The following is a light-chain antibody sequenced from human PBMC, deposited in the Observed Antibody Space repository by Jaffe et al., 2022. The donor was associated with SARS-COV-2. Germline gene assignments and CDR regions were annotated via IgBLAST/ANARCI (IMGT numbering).Light chain of an antibody. V-gene: IGLV2-14*01. CDR3: SSYTASSTLV. J-gene: IGLJ1*01. Sequence: QSALTQPASVSGSPGQSITISCTGTSSDIGSYNYVSWYQQHPGKAPKLMIYDVSNRPSGVSIRFSASKSGNTASLTISGLQAEDEADYYCSSYTASSTLVFGTGTKVTVL. CDR2: DVS. CDR1: SSDIGSYNY.